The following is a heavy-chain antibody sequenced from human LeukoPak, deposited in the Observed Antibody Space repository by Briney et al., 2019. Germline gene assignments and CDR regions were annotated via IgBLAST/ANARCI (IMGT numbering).Heavy chain of an antibody. V-gene: IGHV4-59*01. J-gene: IGHJ4*02. CDR1: GGSLTNYY. D-gene: IGHD6-19*01. CDR3: ARGPNRYSSGWYYFDS. Sequence: SETLSLTCTVSGGSLTNYYWSWIRQPPGKGLEWIGYVYYSESTKYNPSLDSRVTLSIDTSKSQFSLRVKSVTTADTAVYYCARGPNRYSSGWYYFDSWGQGTLVTVSS. CDR2: VYYSEST.